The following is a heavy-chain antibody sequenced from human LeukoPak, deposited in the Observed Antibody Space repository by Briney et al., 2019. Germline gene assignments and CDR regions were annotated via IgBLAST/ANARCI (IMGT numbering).Heavy chain of an antibody. V-gene: IGHV3-9*01. CDR2: ISWNSGSI. CDR3: AKDRSSYYYYGMDV. J-gene: IGHJ6*02. Sequence: PGRSLRLPCAASGFTFDDYAMHWVRQAPGKGLEWVSGISWNSGSIGYADSVKGRFTISRDNAENSLYLQMNSLRAEDTALYYCAKDRSSYYYYGMDVWGQGTTVTVSS. CDR1: GFTFDDYA.